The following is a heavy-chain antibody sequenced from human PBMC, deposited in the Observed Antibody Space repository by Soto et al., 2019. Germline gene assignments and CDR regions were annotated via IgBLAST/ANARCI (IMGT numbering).Heavy chain of an antibody. Sequence: PSVTLPLTCAVYGESFSGYYWSWIRQPPGKGLEWIGEINHSGSTNYNPSLKSRVTISVDTSKNQFSLKLSSVTAADTAVYYCARGELLWFGELLWGSSWGQGTLVTVSS. CDR2: INHSGST. J-gene: IGHJ5*02. V-gene: IGHV4-34*01. D-gene: IGHD3-10*01. CDR3: ARGELLWFGELLWGSS. CDR1: GESFSGYY.